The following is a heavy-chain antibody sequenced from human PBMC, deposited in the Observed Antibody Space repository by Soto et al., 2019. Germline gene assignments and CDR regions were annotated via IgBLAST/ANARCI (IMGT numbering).Heavy chain of an antibody. V-gene: IGHV1-2*02. CDR3: ARTGYCSGGSCDAFDI. Sequence: SSVKVSCKASGYTFTSYDIYWVRQAPGQGLEWMGWINPNSGGTNYAQKFQGRVTMTRDTSISTAYMELSRLRSDDTAVYYCARTGYCSGGSCDAFDIWGQGTMVTVSS. CDR1: GYTFTSYD. J-gene: IGHJ3*02. D-gene: IGHD2-15*01. CDR2: INPNSGGT.